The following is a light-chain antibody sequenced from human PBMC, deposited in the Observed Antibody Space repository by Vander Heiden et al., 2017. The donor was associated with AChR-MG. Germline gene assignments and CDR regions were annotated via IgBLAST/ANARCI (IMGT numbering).Light chain of an antibody. CDR3: QVWERSSGHWV. V-gene: IGLV3-21*01. CDR1: NIGDKS. J-gene: IGLJ3*02. Sequence: SYVMTQPPSVSVAPGKTASITCRGNNIGDKSVHWYQQKPGQAPVLVINYDSDRPSGIPERFSGSKSGSTATMTISGAEAGDEADYYCQVWERSSGHWVFGGGTKLTVL. CDR2: YDS.